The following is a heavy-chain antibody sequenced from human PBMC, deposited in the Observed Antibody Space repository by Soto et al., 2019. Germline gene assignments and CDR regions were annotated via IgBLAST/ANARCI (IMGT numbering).Heavy chain of an antibody. CDR3: ARDIADDSSGYYDC. J-gene: IGHJ4*02. D-gene: IGHD3-22*01. V-gene: IGHV4-61*01. CDR1: CGSVSSGSYY. Sequence: TSETLSLTCTVSCGSVSSGSYYWNWIRQPPGKGLEWIGYIYYSGSTYYNPSLKSRVTISVDTSKNQFSLKLSSVTAADTAVYYCARDIADDSSGYYDCWGQGTLVTVSS. CDR2: IYYSGST.